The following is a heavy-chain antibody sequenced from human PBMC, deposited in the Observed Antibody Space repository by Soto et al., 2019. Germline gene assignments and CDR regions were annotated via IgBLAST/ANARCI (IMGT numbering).Heavy chain of an antibody. CDR3: ARHPTTVTTFDY. CDR2: IYYSGST. V-gene: IGHV4-59*08. D-gene: IGHD4-17*01. Sequence: SETLSLTCTVSGGSISSYYWSWIRQPPGKGLEWIGYIYYSGSTNYNPSLKSRVTISVDTSKNQFSLKLSSVTAADTAVYYCARHPTTVTTFDYWGQGTLVTVSS. CDR1: GGSISSYY. J-gene: IGHJ4*02.